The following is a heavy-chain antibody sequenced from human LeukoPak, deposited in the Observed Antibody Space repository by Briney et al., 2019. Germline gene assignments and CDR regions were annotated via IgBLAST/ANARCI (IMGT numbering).Heavy chain of an antibody. CDR2: IIPIFGTA. V-gene: IGHV1-69*13. CDR1: GGTFSSYA. D-gene: IGHD3-22*01. J-gene: IGHJ4*02. Sequence: ASVKVSCKASGGTFSSYAISWVRQAPGQGLEWMGGIIPIFGTANYAQKFQGRVTITADESTSTAYMELSSLRSEDTAVYYCARDRSYYDSSGYSYPFDHWGQGTLVTVSS. CDR3: ARDRSYYDSSGYSYPFDH.